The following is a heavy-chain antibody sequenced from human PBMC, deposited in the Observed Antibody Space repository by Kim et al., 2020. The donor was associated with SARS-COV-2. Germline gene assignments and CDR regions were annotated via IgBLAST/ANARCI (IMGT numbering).Heavy chain of an antibody. CDR3: ARDGSSWYLDY. Sequence: KYYADSVEGRFTISRDNSKNALYLQMNSLRAEDTAVYYCARDGSSWYLDYWGQGTLVTVSS. V-gene: IGHV3-30*01. CDR2: K. D-gene: IGHD6-13*01. J-gene: IGHJ4*02.